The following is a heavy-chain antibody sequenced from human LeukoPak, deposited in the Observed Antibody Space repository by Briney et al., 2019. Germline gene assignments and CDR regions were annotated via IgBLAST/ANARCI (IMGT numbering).Heavy chain of an antibody. J-gene: IGHJ2*01. CDR1: GGXISSSSYY. Sequence: SETLSLTCTVSGGXISSSSYYWGWIRQPPGKGLEWIGSIYNSGSTYYNPSLYSRVTISVDTSKNQFSLKLSSVTAADTTVYYCARQQYYYDSSGYRAPGRWYFDLWGRGTLVTVPS. V-gene: IGHV4-39*01. CDR3: ARQQYYYDSSGYRAPGRWYFDL. D-gene: IGHD3-22*01. CDR2: IYNSGST.